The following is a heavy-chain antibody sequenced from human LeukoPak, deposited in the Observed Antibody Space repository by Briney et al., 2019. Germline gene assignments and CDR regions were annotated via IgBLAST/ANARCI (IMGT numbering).Heavy chain of an antibody. J-gene: IGHJ4*02. CDR1: GGSISSYY. Sequence: PSETLSLTCTVSGGSISSYYWSWIRQPPGKGLEWIGYIYYSGSTNYNPSLKSRVTISVDTSKNQFSLKLSSVTAADTAVYYCASGIRATVSSFDYWGQGTLVTVSS. CDR2: IYYSGST. D-gene: IGHD4-17*01. V-gene: IGHV4-59*01. CDR3: ASGIRATVSSFDY.